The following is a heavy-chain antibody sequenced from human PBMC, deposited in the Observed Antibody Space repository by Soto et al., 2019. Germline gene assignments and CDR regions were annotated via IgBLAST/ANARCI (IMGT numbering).Heavy chain of an antibody. CDR2: IGTAGDT. CDR3: ARAVDYSGMDV. Sequence: EVQLLESGGGLVQPGGSLRLSCAASGFTFSSYAMSWVRQAPGKGLEWVSAIGTAGDTYYPGSVKGRFTISRENAKNSLYLQMNSLRAGDTAVYYCARAVDYSGMDVWGQGTTVTVSS. V-gene: IGHV3-13*01. CDR1: GFTFSSYA. J-gene: IGHJ6*02.